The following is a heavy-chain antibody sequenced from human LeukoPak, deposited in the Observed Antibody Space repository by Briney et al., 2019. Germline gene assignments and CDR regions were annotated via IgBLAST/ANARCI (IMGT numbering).Heavy chain of an antibody. Sequence: GGSLRLSCAASGFTFSSYAMSWVRQAPGKGLEWVSAISGSGGSTYYADSVKGRFTISRDNSKNTLYLQMNSLRAEDTAVYYCAKSGVITMIVVVITPAEYFQHWGQGTLVTVSS. CDR3: AKSGVITMIVVVITPAEYFQH. CDR2: ISGSGGST. CDR1: GFTFSSYA. V-gene: IGHV3-23*01. D-gene: IGHD3-22*01. J-gene: IGHJ1*01.